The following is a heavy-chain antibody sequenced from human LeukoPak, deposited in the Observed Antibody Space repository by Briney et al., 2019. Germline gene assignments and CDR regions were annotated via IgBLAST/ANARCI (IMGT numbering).Heavy chain of an antibody. J-gene: IGHJ3*02. CDR1: GGSISSGDYY. CDR3: ASCHPYYYDSSGPEDAFDI. D-gene: IGHD3-22*01. Sequence: SQTLSLTYTVSGGSISSGDYYWSWIRQPPGKGLEWIGYIYYSGSTYYNPSLKSRVTISVDTPKNQFSLKLSSVTAADTAVYYCASCHPYYYDSSGPEDAFDIWGQGTMVTVSS. V-gene: IGHV4-30-4*01. CDR2: IYYSGST.